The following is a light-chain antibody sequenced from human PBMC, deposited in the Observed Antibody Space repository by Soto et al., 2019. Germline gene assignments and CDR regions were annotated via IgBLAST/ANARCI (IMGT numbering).Light chain of an antibody. CDR1: QSFDRY. Sequence: EVAVTQSPDTLSLSRGATATLSCRASQSFDRYVAWYQQKVGQAPRLLIYDAYTRATGVGARFTGSGSATDFSLTITSLEPEDFAVYYCQQRSKWPSTFGPGTKVEMK. CDR3: QQRSKWPST. CDR2: DAY. V-gene: IGKV3-11*01. J-gene: IGKJ2*02.